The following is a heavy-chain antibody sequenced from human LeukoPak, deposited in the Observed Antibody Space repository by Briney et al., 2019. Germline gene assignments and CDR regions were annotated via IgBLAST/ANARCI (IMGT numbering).Heavy chain of an antibody. D-gene: IGHD3-9*01. J-gene: IGHJ4*02. CDR1: GFTFSSYA. Sequence: PGGSLRLSCAASGFTFSSYAMSWVRQAPGKGLEWVSAISGSGGSTYYADSVKGRFTISRDNSKNTLYLQMNSLRAEDTAVYYCAKVGDHDILTGYSYYFDYWGQGTLVTVSS. V-gene: IGHV3-23*01. CDR2: ISGSGGST. CDR3: AKVGDHDILTGYSYYFDY.